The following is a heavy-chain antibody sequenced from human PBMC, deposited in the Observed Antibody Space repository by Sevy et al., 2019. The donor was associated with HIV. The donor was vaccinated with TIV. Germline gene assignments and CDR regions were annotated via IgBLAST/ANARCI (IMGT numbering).Heavy chain of an antibody. CDR2: MTFDGSNQ. CDR1: GFSLINYA. V-gene: IGHV3-33*01. Sequence: GGSLRLSCKATGFSLINYAIHWVRQAPGKGLEWVAVMTFDGSNQYYADSVKGRFTISRDNAKNTLYLQMNSLRVEDTAVYYCARVNIPAAEWGQGALVTVSS. J-gene: IGHJ4*02. D-gene: IGHD6-13*01. CDR3: ARVNIPAAE.